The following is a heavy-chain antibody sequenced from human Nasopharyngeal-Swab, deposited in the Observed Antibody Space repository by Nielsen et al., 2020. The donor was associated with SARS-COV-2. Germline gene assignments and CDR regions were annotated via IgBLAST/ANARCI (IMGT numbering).Heavy chain of an antibody. Sequence: GESLKISCAASGFTFNMYTLNWVRQAPGTGLEWVSAISSTGDYIYYAASVKGRFTISRDNAKNSLYLQMNSLRAEDAAVYYCVRDTPAMFAYWGQGTLVTVSS. CDR1: GFTFNMYT. CDR3: VRDTPAMFAY. J-gene: IGHJ4*02. CDR2: ISSTGDYI. V-gene: IGHV3-21*01.